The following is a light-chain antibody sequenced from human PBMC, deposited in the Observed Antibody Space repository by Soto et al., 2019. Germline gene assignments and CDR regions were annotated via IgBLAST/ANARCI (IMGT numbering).Light chain of an antibody. Sequence: EIVLTQSPATLSLSPGDRATLSCRASQSVSSYLAWYQQKPGQAPRPLIYDASNRATGIPARFSGSGSGTDFTLTISSLEPEDFAVYYCQQRSNYPITFGQGTRLEIK. J-gene: IGKJ5*01. V-gene: IGKV3-11*01. CDR2: DAS. CDR1: QSVSSY. CDR3: QQRSNYPIT.